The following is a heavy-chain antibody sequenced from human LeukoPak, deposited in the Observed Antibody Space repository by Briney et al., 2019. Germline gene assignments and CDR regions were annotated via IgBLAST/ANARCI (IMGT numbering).Heavy chain of an antibody. J-gene: IGHJ4*02. D-gene: IGHD3-22*01. Sequence: ASVKVSCKASGYTXTIYYTHWVRQAPGQGLEWMGIINPSGTSTSYPQNFQGRVTMTRDTSTSTVYMELSSLTSDDTAVYYCVRGASDTSGYYYVLDYWGQGTLVTVSS. V-gene: IGHV1-46*01. CDR2: INPSGTST. CDR3: VRGASDTSGYYYVLDY. CDR1: GYTXTIYY.